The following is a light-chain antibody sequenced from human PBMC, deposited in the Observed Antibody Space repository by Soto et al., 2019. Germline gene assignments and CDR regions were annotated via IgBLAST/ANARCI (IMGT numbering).Light chain of an antibody. J-gene: IGLJ3*02. Sequence: QSALTQPASVSGSPGQAITISCTGTSSDIGGYKYVSWYQQYPGKAPQLIIYEVSNRPSGVSNRFSGSKSGNTASLTISGLQVEDEADYYCSSYKPPTWAFGGGTKRTVL. CDR1: SSDIGGYKY. CDR2: EVS. CDR3: SSYKPPTWA. V-gene: IGLV2-14*01.